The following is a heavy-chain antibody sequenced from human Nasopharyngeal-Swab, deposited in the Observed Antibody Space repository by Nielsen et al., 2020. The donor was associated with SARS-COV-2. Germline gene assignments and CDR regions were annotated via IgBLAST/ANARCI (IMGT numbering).Heavy chain of an antibody. D-gene: IGHD3-9*01. CDR2: MNPNSGNT. CDR3: AKDGVRHLAGGFAFDI. J-gene: IGHJ3*02. Sequence: WVRQAPGQGLEWMGWMNPNSGNTGYAQKFQGRVTMTRNTSISTAYMELSSLRSEDTAVYYCAKDGVRHLAGGFAFDIWGQGTMVTVSS. V-gene: IGHV1-8*01.